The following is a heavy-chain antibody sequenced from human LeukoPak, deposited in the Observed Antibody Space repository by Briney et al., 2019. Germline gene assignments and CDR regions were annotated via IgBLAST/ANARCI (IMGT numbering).Heavy chain of an antibody. J-gene: IGHJ4*02. V-gene: IGHV3-48*03. D-gene: IGHD5-18*01. Sequence: PGGSLRLSCAASGFTFSSYEVNWVRQAPGKGLEWVSYISSSGSTIYYADSVKGRFTISRDNAKNSLYLQMNSLRAEDTAVYYCARRRTAMEFDYWGQGTLVTVSS. CDR2: ISSSGSTI. CDR1: GFTFSSYE. CDR3: ARRRTAMEFDY.